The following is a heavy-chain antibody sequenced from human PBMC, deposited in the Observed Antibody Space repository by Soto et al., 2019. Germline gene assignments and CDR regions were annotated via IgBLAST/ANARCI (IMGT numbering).Heavy chain of an antibody. CDR1: GFTFTRYS. Sequence: NPGGSLRLSCAASGFTFTRYSMNWVRRAPGKGLEWVSSISSTTNYIYYADSMKGRFTVSRDNAKNSVYLDMNSLSAEDTAVYYCARESEDLTSNFDYWGQGTLVTVSS. CDR2: ISSTTNYI. CDR3: ARESEDLTSNFDY. V-gene: IGHV3-21*01. J-gene: IGHJ4*02.